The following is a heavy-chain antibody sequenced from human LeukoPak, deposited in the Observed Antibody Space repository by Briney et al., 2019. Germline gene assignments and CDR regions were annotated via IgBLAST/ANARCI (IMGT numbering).Heavy chain of an antibody. D-gene: IGHD3-10*01. CDR3: ARDVVLGSGSCAS. CDR2: ISSSGSYI. Sequence: PGGSLRLSCAASGVTFSDSAMTWVRQVPVKGLEWVSSISSSGSYIYYADSVKGRFTVSRDNAKNTLFLQMNSLRAEDTAVYFCARDVVLGSGSCASWGQGTLVTVSS. CDR1: GVTFSDSA. J-gene: IGHJ4*02. V-gene: IGHV3-21*01.